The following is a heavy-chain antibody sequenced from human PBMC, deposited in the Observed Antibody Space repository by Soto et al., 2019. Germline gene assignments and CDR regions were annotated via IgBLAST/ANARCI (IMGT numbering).Heavy chain of an antibody. CDR1: GFTFSSYA. Sequence: GGSLRLSCAASGFTFSSYAMSWVRQAPGKGLEWVSAISGSGGSTYYADSVKGRFTISRDNSKNTVYLQMNSLRAEDTGVYYCTSDSYSSIIIVRFDYWGHGTLVTVSS. CDR2: ISGSGGST. D-gene: IGHD1-26*01. CDR3: TSDSYSSIIIVRFDY. J-gene: IGHJ4*01. V-gene: IGHV3-23*01.